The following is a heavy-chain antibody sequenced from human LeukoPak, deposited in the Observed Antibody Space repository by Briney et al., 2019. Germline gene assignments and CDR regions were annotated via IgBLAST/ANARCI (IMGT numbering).Heavy chain of an antibody. V-gene: IGHV1-2*02. CDR3: ARRVLLLLWFGELLRRDNWFDP. CDR2: INPNSGGT. D-gene: IGHD3-10*01. Sequence: ASVKVSCKASGYTFTGYYMHWVRQAPGQGLEWMGWINPNSGGTNYAQKFQGRVTMTRDTSISTAYMELSRLRSDDTAVYYCARRVLLLLWFGELLRRDNWFDPWGQGTLVTVSS. CDR1: GYTFTGYY. J-gene: IGHJ5*02.